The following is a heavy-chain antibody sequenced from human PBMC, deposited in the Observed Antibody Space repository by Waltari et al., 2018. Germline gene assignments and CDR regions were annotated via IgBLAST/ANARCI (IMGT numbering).Heavy chain of an antibody. CDR3: ARLTTVYWYFDL. CDR2: IKQDGSEK. V-gene: IGHV3-7*03. Sequence: EVQLVESGGGLVQPGGSLRLSFAASAFTFSSYWMRWVRQAPGKGLEWVANIKQDGSEKYYVDSVKGRFTISRDNAKNSLYLQMNSLRAEDTAVYYCARLTTVYWYFDLWGRGTLVTVSS. J-gene: IGHJ2*01. CDR1: AFTFSSYW. D-gene: IGHD4-17*01.